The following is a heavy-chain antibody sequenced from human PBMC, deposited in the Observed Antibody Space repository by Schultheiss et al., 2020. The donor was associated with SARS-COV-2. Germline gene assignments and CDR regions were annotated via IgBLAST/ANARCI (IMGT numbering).Heavy chain of an antibody. CDR2: ISYDGSNK. CDR1: GFTFSNAW. D-gene: IGHD3-22*01. Sequence: GGSLRLSCAASGFTFSNAWMSWVRQAPGKGLEWVAVISYDGSNKYYADSVKGRFTISRDNAKNSLYLQMNSLRAEDTAVYYCARDSRYDSSGYYFDPTPTHFDYWGQGTLVTVSS. J-gene: IGHJ4*02. V-gene: IGHV3-30*03. CDR3: ARDSRYDSSGYYFDPTPTHFDY.